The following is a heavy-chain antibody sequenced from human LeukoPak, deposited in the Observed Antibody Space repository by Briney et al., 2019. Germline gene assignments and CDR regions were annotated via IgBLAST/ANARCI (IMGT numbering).Heavy chain of an antibody. Sequence: PGGSLRLSCAASGFTFSSYATSWVRQAPGKGLEWVSAISGTGGSTYYADSVKGRFSISRDNSKKTLYLQMNSLRAEDTAVYYCAKGLLDLDYWGQGTLVTVSS. CDR3: AKGLLDLDY. V-gene: IGHV3-23*01. CDR1: GFTFSSYA. J-gene: IGHJ4*02. CDR2: ISGTGGST. D-gene: IGHD1-1*01.